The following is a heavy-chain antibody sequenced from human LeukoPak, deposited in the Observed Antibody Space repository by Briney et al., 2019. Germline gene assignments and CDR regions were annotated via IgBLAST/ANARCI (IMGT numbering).Heavy chain of an antibody. CDR3: ARESGGWVTTRHPDAFDI. D-gene: IGHD4-17*01. CDR1: GGSISSSSYY. J-gene: IGHJ3*02. V-gene: IGHV4-39*02. CDR2: IYYSGST. Sequence: SETLSLTCTVSGGSISSSSYYWGWIRQPPGKGLEWIGSIYYSGSTYYNPSLKSRVTISVDTSKNQFSLKLSSVTAADTAVYYCARESGGWVTTRHPDAFDIWGQGTMVTVSS.